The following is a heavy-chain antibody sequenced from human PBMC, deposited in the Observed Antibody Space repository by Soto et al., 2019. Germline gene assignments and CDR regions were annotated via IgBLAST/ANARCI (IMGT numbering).Heavy chain of an antibody. V-gene: IGHV4-31*03. CDR1: GGSISSGAYY. J-gene: IGHJ1*01. Sequence: QVQLQESGPGLVKLSQTLSLTCIVSGGSISSGAYYWSWIRQHPGKGLEWIGYIYYSGTTYYNPSLKSRITISVDTSKNQFSLKVKSVTAADTAVYYCARVGSLWFGESESGEYFQHWGQGTLVTVSS. CDR2: IYYSGTT. CDR3: ARVGSLWFGESESGEYFQH. D-gene: IGHD3-10*01.